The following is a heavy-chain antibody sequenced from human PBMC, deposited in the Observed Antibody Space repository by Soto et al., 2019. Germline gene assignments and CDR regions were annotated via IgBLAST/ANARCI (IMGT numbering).Heavy chain of an antibody. CDR2: ISYDGSNK. J-gene: IGHJ4*02. D-gene: IGHD3-22*01. V-gene: IGHV3-30-3*01. Sequence: QVQLVESGGGVVQPGRSLRLSCAASGFTFSSYAMHWVRQAPGKGLEWVAVISYDGSNKYYADSVKGRFTISRDNSKNTLYLQMNSLRAEDTAVYYCARDSGFYSLWCQGTLVTVSS. CDR1: GFTFSSYA. CDR3: ARDSGFYSL.